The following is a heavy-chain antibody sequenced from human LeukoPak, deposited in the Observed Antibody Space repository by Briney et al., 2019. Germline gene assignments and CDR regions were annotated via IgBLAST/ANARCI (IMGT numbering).Heavy chain of an antibody. J-gene: IGHJ4*02. CDR1: GYTLTEFS. CDR3: ATTGTTGTSFDY. Sequence: ASVKVSCKVSGYTLTEFSMHWVRQAPGKGLEWMGGFDPEDGETIYALKFQGRVTMTEDTSTDTAYMELSSLRSEDTAVYYCATTGTTGTSFDYWGQGTLVTVSS. V-gene: IGHV1-24*01. D-gene: IGHD1-1*01. CDR2: FDPEDGET.